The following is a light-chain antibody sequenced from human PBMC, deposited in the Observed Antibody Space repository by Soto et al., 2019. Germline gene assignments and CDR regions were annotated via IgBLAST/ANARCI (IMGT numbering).Light chain of an antibody. CDR3: QVWDGSRDQVV. V-gene: IGLV3-21*02. CDR2: DNT. Sequence: VLTQPPSVSVAPGQTAKITCGAAKIATQSVHWSQQKPGQAPVLVVYDNTERPSGIPERFSASKSGATATLTITRVEAGDEADYYCQVWDGSRDQVVFGGGTKLTVL. J-gene: IGLJ2*01. CDR1: KIATQS.